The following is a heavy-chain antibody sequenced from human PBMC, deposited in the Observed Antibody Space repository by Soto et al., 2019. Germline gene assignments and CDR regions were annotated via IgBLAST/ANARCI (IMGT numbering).Heavy chain of an antibody. CDR3: ARDLKGAFDI. V-gene: IGHV3-48*04. Sequence: SPFALSSYSMNWVRQAPGKGLAWFSYISSSSSTIYYADSVKGRFTISRDNAKNTLYLQMNSLRAEDTAVYYCARDLKGAFDIWGQGTMVTV. D-gene: IGHD3-9*01. CDR1: PFALSSYS. CDR2: ISSSSSTI. J-gene: IGHJ3*02.